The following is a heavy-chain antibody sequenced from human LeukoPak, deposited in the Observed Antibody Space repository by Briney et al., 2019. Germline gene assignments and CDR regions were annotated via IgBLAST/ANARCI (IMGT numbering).Heavy chain of an antibody. V-gene: IGHV4-39*07. CDR2: IYDTGST. CDR3: ARGVAGFWSGEHFDY. CDR1: GGSLSSDSYY. Sequence: SEALSLTCTVSGGSLSSDSYYWAWIRQPPGKGLEWIGSIYDTGSTYYNPSLKTRVTISVDTSKNHFSLKLTSVTAAGTAVYYCARGVAGFWSGEHFDYWGQGTLVTVSS. D-gene: IGHD3-3*01. J-gene: IGHJ4*02.